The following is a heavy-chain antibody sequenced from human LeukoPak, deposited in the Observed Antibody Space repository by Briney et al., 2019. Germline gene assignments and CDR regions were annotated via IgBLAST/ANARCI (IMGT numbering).Heavy chain of an antibody. V-gene: IGHV4-59*01. CDR1: GGSLSGYY. D-gene: IGHD3-22*01. Sequence: PSETLSLTCAVYGGSLSGYYWSWIRQPPGKGLEWIGYIYYSGSTNYNPSLKSRVTISVDTSKNQFSLKLSSVTAADTAVYYCARDQRDYYDSSGYYPLGYWGQGTLVTVSS. CDR2: IYYSGST. J-gene: IGHJ4*02. CDR3: ARDQRDYYDSSGYYPLGY.